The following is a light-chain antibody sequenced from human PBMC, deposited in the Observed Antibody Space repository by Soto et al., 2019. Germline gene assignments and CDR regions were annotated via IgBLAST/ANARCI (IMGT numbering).Light chain of an antibody. Sequence: QSALTQPASVSGSPGQSITISCTGTSSDITTYNYVSWYQHHPGKTPKLMIYDFSNRPSGVSHRFSGSKSGNTASLTISGLQAEDEADYYCSSSTVSHAVFGGGTKLTVL. J-gene: IGLJ2*01. CDR2: DFS. CDR1: SSDITTYNY. V-gene: IGLV2-14*03. CDR3: SSSTVSHAV.